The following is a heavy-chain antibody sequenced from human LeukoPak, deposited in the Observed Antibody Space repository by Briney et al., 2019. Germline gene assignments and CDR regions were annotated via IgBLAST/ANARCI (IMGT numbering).Heavy chain of an antibody. CDR1: GFTFDSYA. J-gene: IGHJ4*02. V-gene: IGHV3-23*01. CDR2: ISGSGSST. Sequence: GGSLRLSCAASGFTFDSYAMSWVRQAPGKGLEWVSTISGSGSSTYYADSVEGRFTISRDNSKNTLYLQMNSLRAEDTAVYYCAKDPTRFASYLDNWGQGTLVTVSS. CDR3: AKDPTRFASYLDN. D-gene: IGHD1-1*01.